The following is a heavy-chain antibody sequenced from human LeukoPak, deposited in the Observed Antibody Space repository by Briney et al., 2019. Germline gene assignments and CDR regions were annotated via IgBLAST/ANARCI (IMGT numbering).Heavy chain of an antibody. V-gene: IGHV5-51*01. Sequence: GESLKISCKASANTFTNSWIGWVRQMPGKGLEWMGIIFVGDSDTTYSPSFQGQVTISADRSISTAYLQWNSLKASDTAMYFCARLGYCSGGTCSSGYFYGMGVWGQGTTVTVSS. D-gene: IGHD2-15*01. CDR1: ANTFTNSW. CDR3: ARLGYCSGGTCSSGYFYGMGV. J-gene: IGHJ6*02. CDR2: IFVGDSDT.